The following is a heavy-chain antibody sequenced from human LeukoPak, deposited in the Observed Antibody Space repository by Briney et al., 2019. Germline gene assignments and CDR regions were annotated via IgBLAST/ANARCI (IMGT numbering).Heavy chain of an antibody. J-gene: IGHJ4*02. CDR2: ISNDGSSK. CDR1: GFTFNTYG. Sequence: GRSLRLSCVASGFTFNTYGMLWVRQAPGKGLEWVAGISNDGSSKDYADSVKDRFTISRDNSKETMYLQMNSLRAEDTAVYYCAKAAYCTSTSCHFSGYAQRPLESWGQGTLLTVSS. V-gene: IGHV3-30*18. CDR3: AKAAYCTSTSCHFSGYAQRPLES. D-gene: IGHD2-2*01.